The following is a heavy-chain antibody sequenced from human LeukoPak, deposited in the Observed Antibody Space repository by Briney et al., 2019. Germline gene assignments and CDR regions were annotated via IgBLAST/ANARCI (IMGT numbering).Heavy chain of an antibody. J-gene: IGHJ5*02. CDR1: GGSISSGSYY. V-gene: IGHV4-61*02. Sequence: PSQTLSLTCTVSGGSISSGSYYWSWIRQPAGKGLEWIGRIYTSGSTNYNPSLKSRVTISVDTSKNQFSLQLSSVTAADTAVYYCVGGGGAYGSGSYYPNWFDPWGQGTLVTVSS. CDR3: VGGGGAYGSGSYYPNWFDP. D-gene: IGHD3-10*01. CDR2: IYTSGST.